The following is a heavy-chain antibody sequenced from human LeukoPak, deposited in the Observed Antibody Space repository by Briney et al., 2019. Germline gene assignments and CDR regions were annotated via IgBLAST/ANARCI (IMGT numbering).Heavy chain of an antibody. CDR1: GFTFSSYN. J-gene: IGHJ4*02. Sequence: GGSLRLSCAASGFTFSSYNMNWVRQAPGKGLEWGSYISLSTTSIYYADSVKGRFTISRDNAKNSLYLQMNSLRAEDTAVYYCAREPTYSSSWHTTCDYWGQGTLVTVSS. D-gene: IGHD6-13*01. CDR2: ISLSTTSI. CDR3: AREPTYSSSWHTTCDY. V-gene: IGHV3-48*04.